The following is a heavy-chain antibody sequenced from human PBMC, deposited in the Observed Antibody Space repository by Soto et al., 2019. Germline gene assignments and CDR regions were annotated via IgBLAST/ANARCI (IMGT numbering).Heavy chain of an antibody. D-gene: IGHD1-20*01. CDR1: GGSLNGYY. CDR3: ASNWRDFDS. J-gene: IGHJ4*02. Sequence: SETLSLTCAVYGGSLNGYYWSWIRRPPGKGLEWIGEINHGGRTNYNPSLKSRVTISVDTSKNQFSLKLSSVTAADTAVYYCASNWRDFDSWAQGTLVTVSS. CDR2: INHGGRT. V-gene: IGHV4-34*01.